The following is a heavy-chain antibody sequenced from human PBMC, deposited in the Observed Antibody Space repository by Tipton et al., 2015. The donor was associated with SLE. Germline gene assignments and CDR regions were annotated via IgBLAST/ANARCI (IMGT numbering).Heavy chain of an antibody. Sequence: TLSLTCTVSGGSIGSFYWSWIRQPAGKGLEWIGRIYSSGSTDYNPSLKSRVTISVDTSKNQFSLKLSFVTAADTAVYYCAGLVVVPAELGMGATEAIDYWGQGTLVTVSS. J-gene: IGHJ4*02. D-gene: IGHD2-2*01. CDR1: GGSIGSFY. CDR2: IYSSGST. CDR3: AGLVVVPAELGMGATEAIDY. V-gene: IGHV4-4*07.